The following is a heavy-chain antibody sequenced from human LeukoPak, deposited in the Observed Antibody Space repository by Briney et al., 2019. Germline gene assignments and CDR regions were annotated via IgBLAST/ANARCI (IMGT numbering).Heavy chain of an antibody. CDR3: AREGQGSGYYAGGFDY. J-gene: IGHJ4*02. CDR1: GFIFSSYA. V-gene: IGHV3-66*01. D-gene: IGHD3-22*01. CDR2: IYSGGTT. Sequence: PGGSLRLSCAASGFIFSSYAMNWVRQAPGKGLEWVSVIYSGGTTYYADSVKGRFIVSRDNSKNTVYLQMNSLRAEDTAVYYCAREGQGSGYYAGGFDYWGQGTLVTVSS.